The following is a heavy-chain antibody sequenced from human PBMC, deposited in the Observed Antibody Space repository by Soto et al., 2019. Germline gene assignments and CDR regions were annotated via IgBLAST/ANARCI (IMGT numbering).Heavy chain of an antibody. J-gene: IGHJ5*02. V-gene: IGHV1-46*01. CDR2: LNPTGGTA. Sequence: ASVKVSCKASGYTFTSYYIHWVRQAPGQGLEWMGRLNPTGGTANYAQKLQGRVTMTRDTSTSTGYMELSRLRSDDTAVYYCARYCSSTSCQFDPWGQGTLVTVSS. D-gene: IGHD2-2*01. CDR3: ARYCSSTSCQFDP. CDR1: GYTFTSYY.